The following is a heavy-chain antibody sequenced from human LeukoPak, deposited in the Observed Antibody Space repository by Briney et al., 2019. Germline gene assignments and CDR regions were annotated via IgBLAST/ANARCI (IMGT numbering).Heavy chain of an antibody. CDR3: ARDMEGVSWGYNWFDL. CDR2: IYTSGSN. V-gene: IGHV4-4*07. CDR1: GGSISSYY. J-gene: IGHJ5*02. Sequence: SETLSLTSTVSGGSISSYYWSWIRQPAGKGLEWIGRIYTSGSNNYNPSLKSRVTISVDTSKNQLSLKLSSVTAADTAVYYCARDMEGVSWGYNWFDLWGQGTLVTVSS. D-gene: IGHD3-10*01.